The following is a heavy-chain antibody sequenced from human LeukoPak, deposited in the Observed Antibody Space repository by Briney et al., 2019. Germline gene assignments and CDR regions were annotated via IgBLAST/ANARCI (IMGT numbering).Heavy chain of an antibody. CDR3: VRAEYSSGWYGY. Sequence: GGSLRLSCAASAFTFSSYWMHWVRQAPGKGLEWVSRIKGDESSINYADSVEGRFTISRDNAKNTVYLHLNSLRVEDTAVYYCVRAEYSSGWYGYWGQGTLVTVSS. V-gene: IGHV3-74*01. CDR1: AFTFSSYW. D-gene: IGHD6-19*01. CDR2: IKGDESSI. J-gene: IGHJ4*02.